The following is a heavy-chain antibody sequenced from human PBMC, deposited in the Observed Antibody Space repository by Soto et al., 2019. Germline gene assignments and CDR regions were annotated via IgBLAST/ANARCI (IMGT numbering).Heavy chain of an antibody. CDR2: ISYDGSNK. Sequence: GGSLRLSCAASGFTFSSYGMHWVRQAPGKGLEWVAVISYDGSNKYYADSVKGRFTISRDNSKNTLYLQMNSLRAEDTAVYYCAKALVPAAPKSYYYYGMDVWGQGTTVTVSS. CDR3: AKALVPAAPKSYYYYGMDV. D-gene: IGHD2-2*01. J-gene: IGHJ6*02. V-gene: IGHV3-30*18. CDR1: GFTFSSYG.